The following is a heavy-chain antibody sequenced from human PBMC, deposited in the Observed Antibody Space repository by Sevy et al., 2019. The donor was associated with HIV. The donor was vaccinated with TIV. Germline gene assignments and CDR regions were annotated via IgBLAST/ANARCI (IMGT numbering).Heavy chain of an antibody. CDR2: ISNDGSDK. Sequence: GGSLRLSCAAAGFSFSRYGMHWARQAPGKGLDWVAVISNDGSDKEYADSVKGRFIVSRDNSKDTVYLQMNSLRPDDTAVYYCANSRGRYEGSSWLYYYYLMDVWGQGTTVTVSS. V-gene: IGHV3-30*18. D-gene: IGHD6-13*01. CDR3: ANSRGRYEGSSWLYYYYLMDV. CDR1: GFSFSRYG. J-gene: IGHJ6*02.